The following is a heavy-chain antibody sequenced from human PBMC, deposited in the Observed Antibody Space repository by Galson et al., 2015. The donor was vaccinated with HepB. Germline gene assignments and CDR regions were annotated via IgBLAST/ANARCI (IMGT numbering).Heavy chain of an antibody. J-gene: IGHJ6*03. Sequence: SLRLSCAASGFTFSSYVMSWVRQAPGKGLEWVSGIGGSGGSTYYSDSVKGRLTISRDNSKNTVYLQMSSLRAEDTAVYYCAKETDVYYYYYMDVWGKGTTVTVSS. CDR2: IGGSGGST. D-gene: IGHD5-24*01. CDR1: GFTFSSYV. V-gene: IGHV3-23*01. CDR3: AKETDVYYYYYMDV.